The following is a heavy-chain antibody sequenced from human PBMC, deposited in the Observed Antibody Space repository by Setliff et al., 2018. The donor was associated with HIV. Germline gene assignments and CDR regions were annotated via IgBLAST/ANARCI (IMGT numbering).Heavy chain of an antibody. Sequence: SETMSLTCAVYGGSFSGYYWSWLRQPPGKGLEWSGYLYHSGRTNYNPSLKSRFTISVDTSKNQFSLKLTSVTAADTAVYYCARVPTSSRYVTTQQTKEYFQQWGQGTLVTVSS. CDR1: GGSFSGYY. J-gene: IGHJ1*01. CDR3: ARVPTSSRYVTTQQTKEYFQQ. V-gene: IGHV4-59*01. CDR2: LYHSGRT. D-gene: IGHD6-13*01.